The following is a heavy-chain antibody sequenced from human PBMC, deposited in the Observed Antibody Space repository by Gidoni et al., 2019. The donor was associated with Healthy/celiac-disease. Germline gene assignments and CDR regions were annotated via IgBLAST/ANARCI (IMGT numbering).Heavy chain of an antibody. CDR1: GCTFSSYS. J-gene: IGHJ5*02. D-gene: IGHD6-13*01. CDR2: ISSSSSYI. CDR3: ARDPPGIAAAGPNWFDP. V-gene: IGHV3-21*01. Sequence: EVQLVESGGGLGKPGGSLRLSCAASGCTFSSYSMNWVRQAPGKGLEWVSSISSSSSYIYYADSVKGRFTISRDNAKNSLYLQMNSLRAEDTAVYYCARDPPGIAAAGPNWFDPWGQGTLVTVSS.